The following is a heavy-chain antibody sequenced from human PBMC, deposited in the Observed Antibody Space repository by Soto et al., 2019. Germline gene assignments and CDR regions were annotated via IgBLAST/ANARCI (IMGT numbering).Heavy chain of an antibody. V-gene: IGHV4-4*02. J-gene: IGHJ4*02. CDR2: IYPSGRT. Sequence: PSSTXSLTCAVALFSISNTNSFSVFRQPPGKGLGCIGEIYPSGRTNFNPSLNSRVSISLDKSKNQLYLNLNPVTAGDKAVYYCTISGEVIQERWGQGTLV. CDR1: LFSISNTNS. CDR3: TISGEVIQER. D-gene: IGHD1-1*01.